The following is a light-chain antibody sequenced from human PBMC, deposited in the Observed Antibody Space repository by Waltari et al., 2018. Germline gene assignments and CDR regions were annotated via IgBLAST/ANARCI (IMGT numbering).Light chain of an antibody. CDR3: QQYNSWPLT. CDR1: QSIGGI. Sequence: EIVMTQSPATLSVYPGERATLSCRASQSIGGIVAWYLQKPGQAPRLLMNSASTRATGIPVRFSGSGSGTEFTLTITSLQSEDFGIYYCQQYNSWPLTFGGGTKVEIK. V-gene: IGKV3-15*01. CDR2: SAS. J-gene: IGKJ4*01.